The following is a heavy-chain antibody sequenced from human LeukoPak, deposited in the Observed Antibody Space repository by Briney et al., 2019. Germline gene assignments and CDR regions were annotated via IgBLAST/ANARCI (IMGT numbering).Heavy chain of an antibody. CDR3: ARHPKNYYTSSGYYDY. D-gene: IGHD3-22*01. J-gene: IGHJ4*02. Sequence: SETLSLTCTVSGGSIINNNYYWGWIRQPPGKGLEWIGSIYYSGSTYYNPSLKSRVTMSVDTSKNHFSLKLGSVTAADTAVYYCARHPKNYYTSSGYYDYWGQGTLVTVSS. V-gene: IGHV4-39*01. CDR1: GGSIINNNYY. CDR2: IYYSGST.